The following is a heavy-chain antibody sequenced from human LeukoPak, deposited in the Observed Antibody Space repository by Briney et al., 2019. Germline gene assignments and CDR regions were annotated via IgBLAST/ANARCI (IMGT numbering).Heavy chain of an antibody. CDR3: ARRPGDYVDY. J-gene: IGHJ4*02. V-gene: IGHV5-51*01. D-gene: IGHD4-17*01. CDR2: IYPGDSDI. CDR1: GYTFTNYW. Sequence: REYLKISCKTSGYTFTNYWIGWVRHMPGKGLEWMGIIYPGDSDIKYSPSFQGQVTISADKSISTAYLQWSSLKASDTAMYYCARRPGDYVDYWGQGTLVTVSS.